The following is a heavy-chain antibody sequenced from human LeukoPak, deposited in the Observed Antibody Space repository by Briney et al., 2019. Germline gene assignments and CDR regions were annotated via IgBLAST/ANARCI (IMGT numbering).Heavy chain of an antibody. J-gene: IGHJ4*02. Sequence: GESLKISCKGSGYSFPIYWLGWVRQMPGKGLEWMGIIYPGDSDTRYSASFQGQVTISADRSITTAYLQWSSLKASDTAMYYCTRSYDILTDYYSFDYWGQGTLVTVSS. CDR1: GYSFPIYW. CDR3: TRSYDILTDYYSFDY. D-gene: IGHD3-9*01. CDR2: IYPGDSDT. V-gene: IGHV5-51*01.